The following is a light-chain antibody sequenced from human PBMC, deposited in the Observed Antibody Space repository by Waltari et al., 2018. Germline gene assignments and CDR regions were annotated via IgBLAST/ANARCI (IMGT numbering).Light chain of an antibody. J-gene: IGKJ2*01. CDR1: QSIRSY. CDR3: QQSYSTVVT. CDR2: AAS. V-gene: IGKV1-39*01. Sequence: DIQMTQSPASLSASVGDRVTSTCRASQSIRSYLNWYQKKPGKAPNLLIFAASSLRSEVPSRFSGSGSWTDFALTISSLQPEDFATYFCQQSYSTVVTFGQGTKLEI.